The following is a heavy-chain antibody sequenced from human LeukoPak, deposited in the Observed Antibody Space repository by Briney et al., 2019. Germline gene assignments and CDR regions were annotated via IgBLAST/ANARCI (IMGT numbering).Heavy chain of an antibody. CDR1: GFTFSSYG. Sequence: GGSLRLSCAASGFTFSSYGMHWVRQAPGKGLEWVAVISYDGSNKYYADSVKGRFTISRDNSKNTLYLQMNSLRAEDTAVYYCAKGNERSWNYGAFDIWGQGTMVTVSS. CDR2: ISYDGSNK. V-gene: IGHV3-30*18. CDR3: AKGNERSWNYGAFDI. J-gene: IGHJ3*02. D-gene: IGHD1-7*01.